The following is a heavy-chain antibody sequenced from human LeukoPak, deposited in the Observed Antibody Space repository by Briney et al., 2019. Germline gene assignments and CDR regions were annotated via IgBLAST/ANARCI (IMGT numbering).Heavy chain of an antibody. CDR1: GGSFSGYY. J-gene: IGHJ4*02. Sequence: PSETLSLTCAVYGGSFSGYYWSWIRQPPGKGLEWIGEINHSGSTNYNPSLKSRVTISVDTSKNQFPLKLSSVTAADTAVYYCARKANPFDYWGQGTLVTVSS. CDR3: ARKANPFDY. CDR2: INHSGST. V-gene: IGHV4-34*01.